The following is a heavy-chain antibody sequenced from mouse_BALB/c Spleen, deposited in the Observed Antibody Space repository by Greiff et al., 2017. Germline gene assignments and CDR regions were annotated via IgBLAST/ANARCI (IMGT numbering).Heavy chain of an antibody. D-gene: IGHD1-2*01. Sequence: EVKLMESGGGLVKPGGSLKLSCAASGFTFSSYAMSWVRQSPEKRLEWVAEISSGGSYTYYPDTVTGRFTISRDNAKNTLYLEMSSLRSEDTAMYYCARGTNSLLRLGAMDYWGQGTSVTVSS. V-gene: IGHV5-9-4*01. CDR1: GFTFSSYA. CDR2: ISSGGSYT. CDR3: ARGTNSLLRLGAMDY. J-gene: IGHJ4*01.